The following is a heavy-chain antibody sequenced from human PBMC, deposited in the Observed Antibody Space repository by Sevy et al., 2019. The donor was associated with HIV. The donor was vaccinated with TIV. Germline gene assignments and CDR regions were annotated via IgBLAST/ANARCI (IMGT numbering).Heavy chain of an antibody. CDR3: GRRGYDSSGYPQYYFDY. J-gene: IGHJ4*02. CDR1: GYKFTSYW. CDR2: IYPDDSEI. V-gene: IGHV5-51*01. D-gene: IGHD3-22*01. Sequence: GESLKISCKGSGYKFTSYWIAWVRQMPGKGLEWMGIIYPDDSEIRYSPSLQGQVTISVDKSISTAYLKWTNLKASDTAMYFCGRRGYDSSGYPQYYFDYWGQGTLVTVSS.